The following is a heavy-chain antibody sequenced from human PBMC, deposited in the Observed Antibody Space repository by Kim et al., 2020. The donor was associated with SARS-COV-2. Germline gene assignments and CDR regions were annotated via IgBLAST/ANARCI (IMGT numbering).Heavy chain of an antibody. Sequence: GGSLRLSCAASGFTFSSYGMHWVRQAPGKGLEWVAVIWYDGSNKYYADSVKGRFTISRDNSKNTLYQQMNSLRAEDTAVYYCARDLPIFGVVKDAFDIWGQGTMVTVSS. CDR1: GFTFSSYG. D-gene: IGHD3-3*01. CDR3: ARDLPIFGVVKDAFDI. J-gene: IGHJ3*02. V-gene: IGHV3-33*01. CDR2: IWYDGSNK.